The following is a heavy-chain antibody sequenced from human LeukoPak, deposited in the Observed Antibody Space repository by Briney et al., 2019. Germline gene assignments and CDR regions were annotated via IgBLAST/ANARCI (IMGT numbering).Heavy chain of an antibody. D-gene: IGHD4-23*01. CDR2: IFYTGTT. J-gene: IGHJ4*02. V-gene: IGHV4-59*08. CDR1: GGSISTYY. CDR3: AIGYYGGSHQYSFDY. Sequence: SETLSLTCTVSGGSISTYYWTWIRQPPGKGLEWIGYIFYTGTTSYNPSLESRVTMSVDTSKNQFSLTLSSVTAADTAVYYCAIGYYGGSHQYSFDYWGQGTLVTVSS.